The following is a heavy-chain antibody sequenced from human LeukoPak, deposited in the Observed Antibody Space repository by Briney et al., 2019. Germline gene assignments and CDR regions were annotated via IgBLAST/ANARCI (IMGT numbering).Heavy chain of an antibody. D-gene: IGHD6-19*01. CDR3: ARVPLGWYFDY. CDR2: ISSSSSYI. V-gene: IGHV3-21*01. J-gene: IGHJ4*02. Sequence: KSGGSLSLSCAASGFTFSSYSMNWVRQAPGKGREWVSSISSSSSYIYYADSVKGRFTISRDNAKNSLYLQMNSLRAEDTAVYYCARVPLGWYFDYWGQGTLVTVSS. CDR1: GFTFSSYS.